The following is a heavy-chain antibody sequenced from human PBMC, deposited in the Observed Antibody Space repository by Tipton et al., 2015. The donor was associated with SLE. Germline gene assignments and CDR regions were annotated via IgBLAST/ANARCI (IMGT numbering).Heavy chain of an antibody. CDR2: IYYSGST. V-gene: IGHV4-39*07. J-gene: IGHJ4*02. D-gene: IGHD3-3*01. CDR1: GGSISSSSYY. CDR3: ARDKPGVFGVVTPFDY. Sequence: TLSLTCTVSGGSISSSSYYWGWIRQPPGKGLEWIGSIYYSGSTYYNPSLKSRVTISVDTSKNQFSLKPSSVTAADTAVYYCARDKPGVFGVVTPFDYWGQGTLVTVSS.